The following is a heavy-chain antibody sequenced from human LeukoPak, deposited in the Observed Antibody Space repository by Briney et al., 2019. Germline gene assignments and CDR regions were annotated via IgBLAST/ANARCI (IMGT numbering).Heavy chain of an antibody. CDR1: GGSISSYY. CDR3: ARHKQTGYYPAGFDP. D-gene: IGHD2-8*01. V-gene: IGHV4-59*08. Sequence: PSETLSLTCTVSGGSISSYYWSWIRQPPGKGLEWIGYIYYSGSTNYNPSLKSRVTISVDTSKNQFSLKLSSVTAADTAVYYCARHKQTGYYPAGFDPWGQGTLVTVSS. J-gene: IGHJ5*02. CDR2: IYYSGST.